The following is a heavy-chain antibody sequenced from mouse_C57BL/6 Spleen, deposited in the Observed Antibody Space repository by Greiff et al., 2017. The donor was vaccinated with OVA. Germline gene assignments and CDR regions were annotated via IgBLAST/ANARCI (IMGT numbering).Heavy chain of an antibody. J-gene: IGHJ3*01. Sequence: EVKLMESGGGLVQPKGSLKLSCAASGFSFTTYAMNWVRQAPGKGLEWVARIRSKSNNNATYYADSVKDRFTISRDDSESMLYLHMNNLKTEDTAIYCCVRDYGSSPWFAYWGQGTLVTVSA. V-gene: IGHV10-1*01. CDR2: IRSKSNNNAT. CDR3: VRDYGSSPWFAY. D-gene: IGHD1-1*01. CDR1: GFSFTTYA.